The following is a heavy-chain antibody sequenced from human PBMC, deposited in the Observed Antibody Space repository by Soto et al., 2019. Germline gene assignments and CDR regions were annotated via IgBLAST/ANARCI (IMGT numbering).Heavy chain of an antibody. CDR2: ISGTDGGA. V-gene: IGHV3-23*01. Sequence: EVHLLESGGGLLQPGGSLRLSCAASELSSSNHAMTWVRQAPGKGLEWVSGISGTDGGAYYADSVKGRFTISRDNSRSTLYLQMNSLRVEDTAVYYCASGGLHGYTNGGLSYFHSWGQGTLVTVSS. J-gene: IGHJ4*02. CDR1: ELSSSNHA. D-gene: IGHD5-18*01. CDR3: ASGGLHGYTNGGLSYFHS.